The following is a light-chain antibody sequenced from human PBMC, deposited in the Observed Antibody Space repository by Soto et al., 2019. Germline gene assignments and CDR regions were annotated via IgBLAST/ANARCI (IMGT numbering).Light chain of an antibody. J-gene: IGKJ5*01. Sequence: EIVLTQSPATLSLSPWERASLPCRASQSVSSYLAWYQQKPGQAPRLLIYDASNRATGIPARFSGSGSGTDFTLTISSLEPEDFAVYYCQQRSNWPPRVTFGQGTRVEIK. CDR2: DAS. CDR3: QQRSNWPPRVT. V-gene: IGKV3-11*01. CDR1: QSVSSY.